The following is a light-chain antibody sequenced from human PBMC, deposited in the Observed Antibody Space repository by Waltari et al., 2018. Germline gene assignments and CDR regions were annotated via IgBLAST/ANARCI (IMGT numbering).Light chain of an antibody. J-gene: IGKJ2*01. Sequence: DIVMTQFPDSLAVCLGERATINCKSSQSVLYSSNNKKYLAWYQQKPGQPPKLLIYWASTRESGVPDRFSGSGSGTDFTLSISSLQAEDVAVYYCQQYYTSPYTFGQGTKLEIK. CDR3: QQYYTSPYT. CDR1: QSVLYSSNNKKY. CDR2: WAS. V-gene: IGKV4-1*01.